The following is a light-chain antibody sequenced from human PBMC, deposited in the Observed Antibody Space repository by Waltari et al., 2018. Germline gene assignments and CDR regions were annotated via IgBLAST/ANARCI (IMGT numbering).Light chain of an antibody. Sequence: EIIMTQSPATLSVSPGERVTLSCRASQSLSNSLAWFQQKPGQAPRLLIYGTSTRATDIPARFSGSGSGADFTLTIGSLQSEDFAVYYCQQYNNWPRTFGQGTKVEIK. CDR2: GTS. V-gene: IGKV3-15*01. J-gene: IGKJ1*01. CDR3: QQYNNWPRT. CDR1: QSLSNS.